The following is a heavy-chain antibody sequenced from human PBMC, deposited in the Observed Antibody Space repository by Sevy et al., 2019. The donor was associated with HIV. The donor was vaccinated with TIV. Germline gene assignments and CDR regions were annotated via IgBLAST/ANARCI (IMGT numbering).Heavy chain of an antibody. CDR3: ARGPDISGTTGLFDY. CDR1: DGSISIHS. Sequence: SETLSLTCTVSDGSISIHSWSWIRQPPGKGLEWIGYISYSGRTNYNPSLKSRVTISLDTSKNQFSLKLRSLTAADTAVYFCARGPDISGTTGLFDYWGQGTLVTVSS. J-gene: IGHJ4*02. D-gene: IGHD1-7*01. V-gene: IGHV4-59*11. CDR2: ISYSGRT.